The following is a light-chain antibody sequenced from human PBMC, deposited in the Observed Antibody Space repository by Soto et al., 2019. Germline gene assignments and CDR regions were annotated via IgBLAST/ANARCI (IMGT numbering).Light chain of an antibody. J-gene: IGLJ1*01. CDR1: SSDVGGYNY. Sequence: QSALTQPASVSGSPGQSITISCTGTSSDVGGYNYVSRYQQHPPKAPKLMIYEVINRRSGVSNRFSGSKSGNTASLTISGLQAEDEADYYCSAYTSSSTLYVFGTGTKLTVL. V-gene: IGLV2-14*01. CDR2: EVI. CDR3: SAYTSSSTLYV.